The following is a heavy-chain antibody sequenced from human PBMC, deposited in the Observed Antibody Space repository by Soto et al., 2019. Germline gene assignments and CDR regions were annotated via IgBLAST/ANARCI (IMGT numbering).Heavy chain of an antibody. CDR2: IYYSGST. J-gene: IGHJ2*01. V-gene: IGHV4-31*03. CDR1: GGSISSGGYY. D-gene: IGHD3-10*01. CDR3: AREGGSTYYYGSGSYYNYWYFDL. Sequence: QVQLQESGPGLVKPSQTLSLTCTVSGGSISSGGYYWSWIRQHPGKGLEWIGYIYYSGSTYYNPSLKGRCTRSVDTSKNQFTLKLCSVTAADTAVYYCAREGGSTYYYGSGSYYNYWYFDLWGRGTLVTVSS.